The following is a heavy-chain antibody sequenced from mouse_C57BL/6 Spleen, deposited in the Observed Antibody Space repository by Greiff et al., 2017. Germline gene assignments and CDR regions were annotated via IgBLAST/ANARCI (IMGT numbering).Heavy chain of an antibody. CDR1: GFNITDYY. Sequence: DVHLVESGAELVKPGASVKLSCTASGFNITDYYMRWVKQRTEQGLEWIGRIDPEDGETKYAAKFQGKATITADTSSNTAYLQLSSLTSEDAAVYCCGRDGAWFAYWGQGTLVTVSA. D-gene: IGHD1-1*01. J-gene: IGHJ3*01. CDR2: IDPEDGET. CDR3: GRDGAWFAY. V-gene: IGHV14-2*01.